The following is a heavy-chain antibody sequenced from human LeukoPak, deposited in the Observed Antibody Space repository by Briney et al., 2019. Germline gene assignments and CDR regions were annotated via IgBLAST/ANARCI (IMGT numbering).Heavy chain of an antibody. Sequence: GGSLRLSCAASGFTFSSYSMNWVRQAPGKGLEWVSSISSSSSYIYYADSVKVRFTISRDNAKNSLYLQMNSLRAEDTAVYYCARDRDSSSWYYYYYYMDVWGKGTTVTVSS. CDR1: GFTFSSYS. CDR3: ARDRDSSSWYYYYYYMDV. J-gene: IGHJ6*03. D-gene: IGHD6-13*01. CDR2: ISSSSSYI. V-gene: IGHV3-21*01.